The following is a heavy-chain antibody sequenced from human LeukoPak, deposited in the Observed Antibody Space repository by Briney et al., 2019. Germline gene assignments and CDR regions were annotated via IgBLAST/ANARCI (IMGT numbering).Heavy chain of an antibody. CDR3: AKDLSTSWYYFDY. J-gene: IGHJ4*02. V-gene: IGHV3-74*01. D-gene: IGHD6-13*01. Sequence: GGSLRLSCAASGFTFSTYAMNWVRQAPGKGLVWVSRINSDGSTTNYADSVEGRFTISRDNAKNTVYLQMNSLRAEDTAVYYCAKDLSTSWYYFDYWGQGTLVTVSS. CDR1: GFTFSTYA. CDR2: INSDGSTT.